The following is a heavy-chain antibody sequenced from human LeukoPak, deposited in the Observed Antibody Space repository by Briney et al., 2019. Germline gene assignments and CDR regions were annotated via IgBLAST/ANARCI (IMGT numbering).Heavy chain of an antibody. CDR2: IIPIFGTA. CDR3: ARGRTRSLTIFGVVTEAYYYYGMDA. D-gene: IGHD3-3*01. CDR1: GGTFSSYA. Sequence: SVKVSCKASGGTFSSYAISWVRQAPGQGLEWMGGIIPIFGTANYAQKFQGRVTITADESTSTAYMELSSLRSEDTAVYYCARGRTRSLTIFGVVTEAYYYYGMDAWGQGTTVTVSS. J-gene: IGHJ6*02. V-gene: IGHV1-69*13.